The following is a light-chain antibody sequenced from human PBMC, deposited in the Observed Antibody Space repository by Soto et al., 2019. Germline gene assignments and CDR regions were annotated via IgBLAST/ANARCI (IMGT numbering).Light chain of an antibody. J-gene: IGKJ2*01. Sequence: DIQMTQSPSTLSASVGDRVTITCRASQSISSWLAWYQQKPGKAPTLLLYDDSSLESGVPSRFSGSESVTQFALTISIFQADDFATNYCQPYNSYPYTFCHGTKLESK. CDR3: QPYNSYPYT. V-gene: IGKV1-5*01. CDR2: DDS. CDR1: QSISSW.